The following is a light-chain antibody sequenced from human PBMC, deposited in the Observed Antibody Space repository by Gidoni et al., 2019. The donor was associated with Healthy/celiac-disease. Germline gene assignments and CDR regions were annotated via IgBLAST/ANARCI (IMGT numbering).Light chain of an antibody. Sequence: DIQMTQSPSSLSASVGDRVTITCRASQSISSYLNWYQQKPGKAPKLLIYAASSLQSGVPSRFSGSGSGTDFTLTISSLQPEDFATYYCQQSYSTSWTXXXXTKXEIK. J-gene: IGKJ1*01. CDR1: QSISSY. V-gene: IGKV1-39*01. CDR3: QQSYSTSWT. CDR2: AAS.